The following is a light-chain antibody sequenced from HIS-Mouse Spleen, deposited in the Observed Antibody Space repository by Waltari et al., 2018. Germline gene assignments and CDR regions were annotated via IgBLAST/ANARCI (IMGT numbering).Light chain of an antibody. CDR1: SSSIASNY. CDR2: EDN. V-gene: IGLV6-57*04. CDR3: QSYDSSNLV. J-gene: IGLJ3*02. Sequence: NFMLTQPHSVSESPGKTVTISCTRSSSSIASNYVQWYQQRPGSAPTTVIYEDNQRPSGGPDRFSGSIDSSSNSASLTISGLKTEDEADYYCQSYDSSNLVFGGGTKLTVL.